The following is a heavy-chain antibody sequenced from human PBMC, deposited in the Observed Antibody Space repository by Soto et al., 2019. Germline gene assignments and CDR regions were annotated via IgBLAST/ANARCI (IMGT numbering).Heavy chain of an antibody. CDR3: ARDSYYDSSGYPFYY. Sequence: ASVKVSCKASGYTFTSYGVSWVRQAPGQGLEWMGWINAYNGNTHYAQKLQGRVTMTTDTSTTTAYMELRSLRSDDTAVYYCARDSYYDSSGYPFYYCGQGNLVTVSS. D-gene: IGHD3-22*01. J-gene: IGHJ4*02. CDR2: INAYNGNT. V-gene: IGHV1-18*01. CDR1: GYTFTSYG.